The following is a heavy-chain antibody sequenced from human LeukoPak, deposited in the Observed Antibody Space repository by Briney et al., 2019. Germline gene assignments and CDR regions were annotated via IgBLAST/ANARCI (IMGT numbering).Heavy chain of an antibody. CDR2: ISYDGSNK. CDR3: AKHGFQH. V-gene: IGHV3-30*18. J-gene: IGHJ1*01. CDR1: GFTFMSYA. Sequence: PGGSLRLSCAASGFTFMSYAMHWVRQAPGKGLEWVAFISYDGSNKHYADSVKGRFTISRDNSKNTLDLQMNSLRAEDTAVYYCAKHGFQHWGQGTLVTVSS.